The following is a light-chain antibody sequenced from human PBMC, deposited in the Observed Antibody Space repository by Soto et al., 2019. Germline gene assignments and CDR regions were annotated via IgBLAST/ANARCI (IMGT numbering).Light chain of an antibody. CDR3: PQYNNWPIT. CDR1: QSVSTTY. J-gene: IGKJ5*01. V-gene: IGKV3-20*01. CDR2: GTS. Sequence: ETVLTQSPGPLSLSPGGRATLSCMASQSVSTTYLAWYQQKPGQSPRLLIYGTSNRATGIPDRFSGSGSGTDFTLTISSLEPEDFAVYYCPQYNNWPITFGQGTRLEIK.